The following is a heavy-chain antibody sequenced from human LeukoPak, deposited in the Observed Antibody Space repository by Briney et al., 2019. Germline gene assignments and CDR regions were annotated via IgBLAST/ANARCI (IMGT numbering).Heavy chain of an antibody. J-gene: IGHJ4*02. V-gene: IGHV4-38-2*01. CDR2: IYHSGST. CDR1: GYSISSGYY. CDR3: ARGGWLQFDY. D-gene: IGHD5-24*01. Sequence: SETLSLTCAVSGYSISSGYYWGWIRQPPGKGLEWIGSIYHSGSTYYNPSLKSRVTISVDTSKNQVSLKLSSVTAADTAVYYCARGGWLQFDYWGQGTLVTVSS.